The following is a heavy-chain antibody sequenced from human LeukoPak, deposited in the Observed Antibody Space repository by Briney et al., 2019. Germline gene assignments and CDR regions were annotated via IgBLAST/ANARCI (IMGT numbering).Heavy chain of an antibody. J-gene: IGHJ6*03. D-gene: IGHD2-2*01. CDR2: INHSGST. Sequence: SETLSLTCAVYGGSFSGYYWSWIRQPPGKGLDWIGEINHSGSTNYNPSLKSRVTTSVDTSKNQFSLKLSSVTAADTAVYYCARPGDCSSTSCSGYMDVWGKGTTVTVSS. CDR1: GGSFSGYY. V-gene: IGHV4-34*01. CDR3: ARPGDCSSTSCSGYMDV.